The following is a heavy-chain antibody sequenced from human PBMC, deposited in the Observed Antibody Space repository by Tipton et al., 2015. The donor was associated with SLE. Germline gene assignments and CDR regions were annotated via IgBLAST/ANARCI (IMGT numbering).Heavy chain of an antibody. CDR1: GFTFDDYT. Sequence: SLRLSCAASGFTFDDYTMHWVRQAPGKGLEWVSLISWDGGSTYYADSVKGRFTISRDNSKNSLYLQMNSLRTEDTALYYCAKGKGRDGYNYGYWGQGTPVTVSS. J-gene: IGHJ4*02. V-gene: IGHV3-43*01. D-gene: IGHD5-24*01. CDR3: AKGKGRDGYNYGY. CDR2: ISWDGGST.